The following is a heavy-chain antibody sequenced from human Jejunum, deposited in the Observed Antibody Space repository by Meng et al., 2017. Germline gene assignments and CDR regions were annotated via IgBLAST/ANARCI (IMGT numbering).Heavy chain of an antibody. V-gene: IGHV4-61*08. Sequence: QGQLQESGPGLVRPSETLSLTCTESGGSVSSGGYYWNWIRQPPGKGLEYIGHIDSRGNTRYNPSLRSRVTISVDTSKNQFSLILTSVTAADTAVYYCVRGPDKAKSAYWGPGTLVTVSS. D-gene: IGHD5-18*01. J-gene: IGHJ4*02. CDR3: VRGPDKAKSAY. CDR1: GGSVSSGGYY. CDR2: IDSRGNT.